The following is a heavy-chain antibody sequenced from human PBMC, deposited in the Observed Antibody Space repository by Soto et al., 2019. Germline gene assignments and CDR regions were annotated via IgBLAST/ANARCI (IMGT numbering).Heavy chain of an antibody. CDR1: GFTFSSYG. CDR2: IWHDGSKT. D-gene: IGHD6-6*01. CDR3: ARDPPGLGSSSFDF. V-gene: IGHV3-33*01. J-gene: IGHJ4*02. Sequence: GGSMKLSCVASGFTFSSYGMAWVRQDPGKGLEWVAGIWHDGSKTYYADSVKGRFTISRDNSKNILYLQMNTLRAEDTAVYYCARDPPGLGSSSFDFCGQGTLVTV.